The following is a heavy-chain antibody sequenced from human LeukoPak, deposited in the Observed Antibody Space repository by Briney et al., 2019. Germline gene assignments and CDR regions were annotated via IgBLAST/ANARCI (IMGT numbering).Heavy chain of an antibody. CDR1: GGTFSSYA. CDR2: IIPILGIA. CDR3: ARGTLQRITMVRGVLNYGMDV. Sequence: AASVKVSCKASGGTFSSYAISWVRQAPGQGLEWMGRIIPILGIANYAQKFQGRVTITADKSTSTAYMELSSLRSEDTAVYYCARGTLQRITMVRGVLNYGMDVWGQGATVTVSS. D-gene: IGHD3-10*01. J-gene: IGHJ6*02. V-gene: IGHV1-69*04.